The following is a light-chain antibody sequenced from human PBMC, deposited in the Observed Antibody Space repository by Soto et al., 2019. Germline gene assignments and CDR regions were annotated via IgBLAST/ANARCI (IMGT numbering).Light chain of an antibody. CDR3: QQANSFPLT. V-gene: IGKV1D-12*01. CDR2: AAS. CDR1: QDIGSW. Sequence: DLQMTQSPSSLSASVGDTVTFTCRASQDIGSWSTWYQQKPGKAPQLLIYAASTVQSGVPSRFSGSGSGTEFTLTISGLQTEDFATYYCQQANSFPLTFGGGTKVEIK. J-gene: IGKJ4*01.